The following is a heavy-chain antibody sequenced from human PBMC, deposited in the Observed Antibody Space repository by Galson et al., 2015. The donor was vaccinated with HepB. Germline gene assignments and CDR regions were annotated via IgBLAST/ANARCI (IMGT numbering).Heavy chain of an antibody. CDR1: GGSITSGSYY. V-gene: IGHV4-31*03. D-gene: IGHD2-21*01. CDR3: ARGELWWER. Sequence: TLSLTCTVSGGSITSGSYYWSWIRQHPGEGLEWIGYIDYSGSTYYNPSLKSRVTISIDTSQNQFSLMLSSVTAADTAVYYCARGELWWERWGQGTLVTVSS. J-gene: IGHJ4*02. CDR2: IDYSGST.